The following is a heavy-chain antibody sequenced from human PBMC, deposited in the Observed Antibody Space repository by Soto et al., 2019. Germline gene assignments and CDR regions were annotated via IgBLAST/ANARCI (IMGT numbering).Heavy chain of an antibody. CDR3: AKPPVWKSEHLSF. V-gene: IGHV6-1*01. CDR2: TYYRSKWYN. J-gene: IGHJ4*02. CDR1: GDSVSSDRAA. D-gene: IGHD3-16*01. Sequence: SQTLSLTCAISGDSVSSDRAAWNWIRQSPSRGLEWLGRTYYRSKWYNDYAVSVKSRITISADTSNNQFSLRLNSVTPEDTALYYCAKPPVWKSEHLSFWGQGTLVTVSS.